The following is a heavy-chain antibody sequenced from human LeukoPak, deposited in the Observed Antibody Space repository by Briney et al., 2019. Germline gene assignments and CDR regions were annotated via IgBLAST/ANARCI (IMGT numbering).Heavy chain of an antibody. CDR3: ARGAAGWFDP. CDR2: IYYSGST. Sequence: PSETLSRTCSVSGASITSSPYYWPWIRQPPGEGLEWIGIIYYSGSTFYSPSLESRVTISIESSKNHFSLKLTSVTAADTAVYYCARGAAGWFDPWGQGALVTVSS. D-gene: IGHD1-26*01. CDR1: GASITSSPYY. J-gene: IGHJ5*02. V-gene: IGHV4-39*07.